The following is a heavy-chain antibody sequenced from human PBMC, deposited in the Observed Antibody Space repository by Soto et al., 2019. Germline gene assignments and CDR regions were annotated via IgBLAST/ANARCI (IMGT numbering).Heavy chain of an antibody. Sequence: QVQLVQSGVEVKKPGASVKVSCKASGYTFTSYGITWVRQAPGQGLEWMGWISAYNGNTNYAQKLQGRVTMTADTSTNTAYMELRSLRSDDSAVYYCARAYQPLLEFGCWGQGTLVTVSS. D-gene: IGHD2-2*01. J-gene: IGHJ4*02. V-gene: IGHV1-18*04. CDR1: GYTFTSYG. CDR3: ARAYQPLLEFGC. CDR2: ISAYNGNT.